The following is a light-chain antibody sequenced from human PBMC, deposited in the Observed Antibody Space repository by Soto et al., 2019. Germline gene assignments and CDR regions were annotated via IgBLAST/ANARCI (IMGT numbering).Light chain of an antibody. CDR2: AAT. CDR1: QDISSW. CDR3: QQGNSFPLT. V-gene: IGKV1-12*01. Sequence: DIQMTQSPSSVSASVGDRVTITCRASQDISSWLAWFQQKPGEAPRLLIYAATSLHSGVPSRFSGSGSGTDFTLPVSSLQPEDFATYFCQQGNSFPLTVGGGTKVEIK. J-gene: IGKJ4*01.